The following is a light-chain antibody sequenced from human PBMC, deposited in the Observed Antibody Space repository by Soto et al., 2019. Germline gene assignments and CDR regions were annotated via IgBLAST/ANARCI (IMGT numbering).Light chain of an antibody. J-gene: IGKJ1*01. V-gene: IGKV3-15*01. Sequence: IVMTQSPATVSGSPGERVTLSCRASQSVSGNVAWYHQKPGQPPRLLVYDASTTATDIPARFFDSGSETDFTLTITRLQSDDFGIYYCQQFNSWPRTFCQWTKVEIK. CDR2: DAS. CDR1: QSVSGN. CDR3: QQFNSWPRT.